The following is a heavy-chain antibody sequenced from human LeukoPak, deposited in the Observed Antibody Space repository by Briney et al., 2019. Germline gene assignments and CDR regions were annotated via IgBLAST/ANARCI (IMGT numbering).Heavy chain of an antibody. CDR3: ARDQWLRGVDWFDP. Sequence: SVKVSCKASGGTFSSYTISWVRQAPGQGLEWMGRIIPILGIANYAQKFQGRVTITADKSTSTAYMELGSLRSEDTAVYYCARDQWLRGVDWFDPWGQGTLVTVSS. J-gene: IGHJ5*02. CDR1: GGTFSSYT. V-gene: IGHV1-69*04. D-gene: IGHD5-12*01. CDR2: IIPILGIA.